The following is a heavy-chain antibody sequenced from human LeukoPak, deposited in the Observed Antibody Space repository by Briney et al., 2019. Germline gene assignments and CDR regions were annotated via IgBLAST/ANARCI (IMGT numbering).Heavy chain of an antibody. Sequence: GGSLRLSCEASGFTFSDAWMSWVRQATGKGLEWVGRIKSITDGGTADYAAPVKGRFTISRDDSKNTLYLEMNSLRTEDTAFYYCTTDPMTAVTNLGYWGQGTLVTVSS. V-gene: IGHV3-15*05. CDR1: GFTFSDAW. J-gene: IGHJ4*02. D-gene: IGHD4-17*01. CDR2: IKSITDGGTA. CDR3: TTDPMTAVTNLGY.